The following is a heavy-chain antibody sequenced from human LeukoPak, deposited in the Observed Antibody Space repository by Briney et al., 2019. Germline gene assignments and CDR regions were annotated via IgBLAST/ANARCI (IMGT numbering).Heavy chain of an antibody. J-gene: IGHJ4*02. CDR3: ARLHLLIAAAGKKEDY. CDR2: IYYSGST. Sequence: SGPALVKPTQTLTLTCTFSGFSLSTSGMCVTWIRQPPGKGLEWIGSIYYSGSTYYNPSLKSRVTISVDTSKNQFSLKLSSVTAADTAVYYCARLHLLIAAAGKKEDYWGQGTLVTVSS. V-gene: IGHV4-39*01. D-gene: IGHD6-13*01. CDR1: GFSLSTSGMC.